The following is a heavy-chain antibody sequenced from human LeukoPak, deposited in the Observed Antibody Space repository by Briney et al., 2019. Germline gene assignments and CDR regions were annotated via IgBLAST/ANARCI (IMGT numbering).Heavy chain of an antibody. CDR1: GFTFSSNW. J-gene: IGHJ3*02. Sequence: GGSLRLSCAASGFTFSSNWMHWVRQAPGKGLVWVSRINSDGSSTSYADSVKGRFTISRDNAKNTLYLQMNSLRAEDTAVYYCARQGVVPAAPDAFDIWGQGTMVTVSS. D-gene: IGHD2-2*01. V-gene: IGHV3-74*01. CDR3: ARQGVVPAAPDAFDI. CDR2: INSDGSST.